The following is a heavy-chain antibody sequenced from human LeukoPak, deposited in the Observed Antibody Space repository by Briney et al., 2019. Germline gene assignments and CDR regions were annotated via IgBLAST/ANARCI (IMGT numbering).Heavy chain of an antibody. V-gene: IGHV4-34*01. CDR3: ARTAIVVVVAIDY. CDR1: GGSFSGYY. D-gene: IGHD2-15*01. Sequence: SGTLSLTCAVYGGSFSGYYWSWIRQPPGKGLEWIGSIYYSGSTYYNPSLKSRVTISVDTSKNQFSLKLSSVTAADTAVYYCARTAIVVVVAIDYWGQGTLVTVSS. CDR2: IYYSGST. J-gene: IGHJ4*02.